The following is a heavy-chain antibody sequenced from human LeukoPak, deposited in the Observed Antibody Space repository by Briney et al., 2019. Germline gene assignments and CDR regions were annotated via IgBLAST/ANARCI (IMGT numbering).Heavy chain of an antibody. CDR2: ISYHGSNK. CDR1: GFTFSSYA. J-gene: IGHJ2*01. D-gene: IGHD6-19*01. Sequence: GGSLRLSCAASGFTFSSYAMHWVREAPGKGLEWVAVISYHGSNKNYADSVKGRFTISRDNSKNTLYLQMNSLRAEDTAVYYCARDSSGWTWLGWYFDLWGRGTLVTVSS. CDR3: ARDSSGWTWLGWYFDL. V-gene: IGHV3-30*14.